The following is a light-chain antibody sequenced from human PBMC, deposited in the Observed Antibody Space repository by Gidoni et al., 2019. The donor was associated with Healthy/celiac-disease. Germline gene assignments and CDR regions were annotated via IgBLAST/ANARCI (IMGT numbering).Light chain of an antibody. V-gene: IGKV4-1*01. CDR2: WAS. J-gene: IGKJ2*01. CDR3: QQYYSTPYT. Sequence: VLSQSPDSLSVSVGERPTINCNSSQSVLYSSNNKNYLAWYQQKPGQPPKLLIYWASTRETGVPDRFSGSGSGTDFTLTISSLQAEDVAVYYCQQYYSTPYTFGQGTKLEIK. CDR1: QSVLYSSNNKNY.